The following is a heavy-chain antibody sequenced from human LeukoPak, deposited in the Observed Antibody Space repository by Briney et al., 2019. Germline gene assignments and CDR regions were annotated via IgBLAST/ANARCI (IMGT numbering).Heavy chain of an antibody. V-gene: IGHV1-2*02. J-gene: IGHJ4*02. CDR3: ATDGAVAGTAYPEY. CDR2: SNANSGGT. CDR1: GYTFTGYY. D-gene: IGHD6-19*01. Sequence: ASGSVACKASGYTFTGYYIHSVRQGPPQGREWIGWSNANSGGTKYAEKFQGRGTMTRDTSISTAYMELSSLTSDDTALYYCATDGAVAGTAYPEYWGQGTLVTVSS.